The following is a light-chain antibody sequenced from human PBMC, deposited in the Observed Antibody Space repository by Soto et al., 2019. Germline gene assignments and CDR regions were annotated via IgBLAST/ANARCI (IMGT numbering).Light chain of an antibody. CDR1: SGYSNYK. CDR3: GADHGSGSNFVYV. CDR2: VGTGGIVG. Sequence: QPVLTQPPSASASLGASVTLTCTLSSGYSNYKVDWYQQRPGKGPRFVMRVGTGGIVGSKGDGIPDRFSVLGSGLNRYLTIKNIQEEDESDDHDGADHGSGSNFVYVFGTGTQLTVL. V-gene: IGLV9-49*01. J-gene: IGLJ1*01.